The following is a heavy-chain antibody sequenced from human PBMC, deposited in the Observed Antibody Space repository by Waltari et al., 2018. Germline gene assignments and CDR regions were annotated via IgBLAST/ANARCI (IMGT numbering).Heavy chain of an antibody. CDR2: ISYDGSNK. Sequence: QVQLVESGGGVVQPGRSLRLSCAASGFTFSSYGMHWVRQAPGKGLEWVAVISYDGSNKYYADSVKGRFTISRDNSKNTLYLQMNSLRAEDTAMYYCARLDVDCTNGVCYGVDYWGQGTLVTVSS. CDR1: GFTFSSYG. D-gene: IGHD2-8*01. J-gene: IGHJ4*02. V-gene: IGHV3-30*03. CDR3: ARLDVDCTNGVCYGVDY.